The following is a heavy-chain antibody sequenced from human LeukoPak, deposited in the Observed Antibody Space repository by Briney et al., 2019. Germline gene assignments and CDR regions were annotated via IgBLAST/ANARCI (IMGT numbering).Heavy chain of an antibody. Sequence: PSETLSLTRTVYGGSFNSNFWSWIRQPPGKGLEWIGYIYNSGSTNYSPSLKSRVTISVDPSKNQFSLELISVTAADTAVYYCARESAEYGDAIDYWGQGTLVTVSS. D-gene: IGHD4-17*01. CDR3: ARESAEYGDAIDY. V-gene: IGHV4-59*01. CDR1: GGSFNSNF. J-gene: IGHJ4*02. CDR2: IYNSGST.